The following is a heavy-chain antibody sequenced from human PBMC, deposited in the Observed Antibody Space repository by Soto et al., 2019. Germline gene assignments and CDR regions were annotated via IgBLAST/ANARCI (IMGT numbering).Heavy chain of an antibody. Sequence: SETLSLTCTVSGASMNSYHWSWIRQPAGKGLEWIGHIHSSGSTNYNPSLKSRVTMSVDTSKNQFSLGLMSLTAADTAVYYCARDQGVAAAGITCFDPWGQGSLVTVSS. V-gene: IGHV4-4*07. CDR2: IHSSGST. J-gene: IGHJ5*02. D-gene: IGHD6-13*01. CDR3: ARDQGVAAAGITCFDP. CDR1: GASMNSYH.